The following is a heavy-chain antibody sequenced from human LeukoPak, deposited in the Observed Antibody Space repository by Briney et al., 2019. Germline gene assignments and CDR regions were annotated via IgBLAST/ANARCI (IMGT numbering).Heavy chain of an antibody. J-gene: IGHJ3*02. V-gene: IGHV3-30-3*01. CDR1: GFTFTSYA. Sequence: GRSLRLSCAASGFTFTSYAMHWVRQAPGQWMDCVAVISYDGSNKYYADSVKGRFTIYRDNSKNTLYLQLSSLRAEHTAVYYCARDLYYYGSGMSFDIWGQGTMVTVSS. CDR3: ARDLYYYGSGMSFDI. D-gene: IGHD3-10*01. CDR2: ISYDGSNK.